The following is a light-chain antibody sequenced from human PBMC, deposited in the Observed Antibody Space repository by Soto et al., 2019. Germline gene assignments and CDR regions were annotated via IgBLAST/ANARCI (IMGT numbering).Light chain of an antibody. CDR3: HQYGSSPYT. J-gene: IGKJ2*01. CDR2: GAS. Sequence: EILLTQSPGTLSLSPGERATLSCRASQSVRNSYFSWYQQKAGQAPRLLIYGASGRATGLPDRFSGSGSGTDLTLTISSLEPEEFAVYYFHQYGSSPYTFGQGTKLEI. V-gene: IGKV3-20*01. CDR1: QSVRNSY.